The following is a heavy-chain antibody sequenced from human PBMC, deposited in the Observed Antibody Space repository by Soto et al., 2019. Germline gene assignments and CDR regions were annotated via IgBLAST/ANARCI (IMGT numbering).Heavy chain of an antibody. D-gene: IGHD3-22*01. V-gene: IGHV1-3*01. J-gene: IGHJ2*01. CDR1: GYTFTSYA. CDR2: INAGNGNT. Sequence: ASVKVSCKASGYTFTSYAMHWVRQAPGQRLEWMGWINAGNGNTKYSQKFQGRVTITRDTSASTAYMELSSLRSEDTAVYYCARVRRLLCDSSPVGYFDLWGRGTLVTVSS. CDR3: ARVRRLLCDSSPVGYFDL.